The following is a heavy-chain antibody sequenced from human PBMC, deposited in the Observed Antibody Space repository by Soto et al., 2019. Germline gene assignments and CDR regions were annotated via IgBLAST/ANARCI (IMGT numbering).Heavy chain of an antibody. Sequence: QLVQSGAEVRKPGSSVKVSCQVSGVTFSTATITWVRQAPGQGLEWMGSIIPIIGTAKSTQKFQGRVTITADDPASVAYMEVSSLTSEDTAVSYCARGGFVSGWNEFSGMNVWGQGTTVTFSS. CDR2: IIPIIGTA. CDR3: ARGGFVSGWNEFSGMNV. J-gene: IGHJ6*02. CDR1: GVTFSTAT. V-gene: IGHV1-69*18. D-gene: IGHD6-19*01.